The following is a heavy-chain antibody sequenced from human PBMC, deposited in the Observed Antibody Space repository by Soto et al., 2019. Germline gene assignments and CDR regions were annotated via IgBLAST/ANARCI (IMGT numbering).Heavy chain of an antibody. J-gene: IGHJ6*03. V-gene: IGHV4-34*01. CDR1: GGSFSGYY. Sequence: SETLSLTCAVYGGSFSGYYWSWIRQPPGKGLEWIGEINHSGSTNYNPSLKSRVTISVDTSKNQFSLKLSSVTAADTAVYYCARGLKSRLRYYYYMDVWGKGTTVTVSS. CDR3: ARGLKSRLRYYYYMDV. CDR2: INHSGST.